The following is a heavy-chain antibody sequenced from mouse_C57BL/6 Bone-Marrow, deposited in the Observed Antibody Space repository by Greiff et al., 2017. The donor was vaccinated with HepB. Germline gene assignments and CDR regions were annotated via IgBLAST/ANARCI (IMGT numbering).Heavy chain of an antibody. CDR3: AREGGLYYFEY. CDR2: IDPSDSYT. Sequence: QVQLQQPGAELVRPGTSVKLSCKVSGYTFTSYWMHWVKQRPGQGLEWIGVIDPSDSYTNYNQKFKGKATLTVDTSSSTAYMQLSSLTSEDSAVYYCAREGGLYYFEYWGQGTTLTVSS. D-gene: IGHD1-1*02. J-gene: IGHJ2*01. V-gene: IGHV1-59*01. CDR1: GYTFTSYW.